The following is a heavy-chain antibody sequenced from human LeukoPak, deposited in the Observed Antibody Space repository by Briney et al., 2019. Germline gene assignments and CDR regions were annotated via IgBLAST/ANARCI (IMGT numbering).Heavy chain of an antibody. CDR3: ARGAHYHDDYGGYFDY. J-gene: IGHJ4*02. V-gene: IGHV3-30*04. CDR2: MSYDGSNL. Sequence: GGSLRLSCAASGFALSAYAMHWYRKTPDKGLEWLALMSYDGSNLYYAESVRGRFTISRDNAKNSLYLQMDSLRAEDTAVYYCARGAHYHDDYGGYFDYWGQGTLVTVSS. D-gene: IGHD3-22*01. CDR1: GFALSAYA.